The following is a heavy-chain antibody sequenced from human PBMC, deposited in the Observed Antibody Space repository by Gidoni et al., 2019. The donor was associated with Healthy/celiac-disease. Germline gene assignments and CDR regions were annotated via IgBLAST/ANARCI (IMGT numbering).Heavy chain of an antibody. D-gene: IGHD5-12*01. Sequence: EVQLLESGGGLVQPGGSLRLSCSASGFTFRSYAMSWVRQAPGKGLEWVSAISGSGGSTYYADSVKGRFTISRDNSKNTLYLQMNSLRAEDTAVYYCAKRARTHKSGYGVGYFDYWGQGTLVTVSS. J-gene: IGHJ4*02. CDR2: ISGSGGST. V-gene: IGHV3-23*01. CDR3: AKRARTHKSGYGVGYFDY. CDR1: GFTFRSYA.